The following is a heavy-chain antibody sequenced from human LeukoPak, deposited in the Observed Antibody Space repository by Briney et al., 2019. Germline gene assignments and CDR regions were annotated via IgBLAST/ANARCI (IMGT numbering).Heavy chain of an antibody. Sequence: SETLSLXCAVSGYSISSGYYWGWIRQPPGKGLEWIGSIYHSGSTYYNPSLKSRVTISVDTSKSQFSLKLSSVTAADTALYYCARHFYPLYFDYWGQGTLVTVSS. CDR1: GYSISSGYY. V-gene: IGHV4-38-2*01. J-gene: IGHJ4*02. CDR2: IYHSGST. D-gene: IGHD2/OR15-2a*01. CDR3: ARHFYPLYFDY.